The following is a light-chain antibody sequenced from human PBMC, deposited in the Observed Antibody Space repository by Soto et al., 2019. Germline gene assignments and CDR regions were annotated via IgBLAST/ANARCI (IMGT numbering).Light chain of an antibody. Sequence: QSVLTQPPSVSAAPGQKVTISCSGGSSNIGNNYVSWYQQLPGTAPKVLIYDNNKRPSGIPDRFSGSKSGTSATLGITGLQTGDEGDYYCGTWDSSLSAVVFGGGTKLTVL. CDR1: SSNIGNNY. CDR3: GTWDSSLSAVV. J-gene: IGLJ2*01. V-gene: IGLV1-51*01. CDR2: DNN.